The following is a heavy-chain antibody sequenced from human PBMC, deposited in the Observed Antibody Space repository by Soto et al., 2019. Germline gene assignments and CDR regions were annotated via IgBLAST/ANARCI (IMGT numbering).Heavy chain of an antibody. CDR2: IFYSGST. CDR3: ARFSTVTKLDY. Sequence: QVQLQESGPGLVKPSETLFLTCTVSGASIGSSYWTWIRQPPGKGLEWMGYIFYSGSTKYSPSLNSRVSITVDTSKTQLSLNLSSVTSADTAVYYCARFSTVTKLDYWCHGLFVTVSS. J-gene: IGHJ4*01. CDR1: GASIGSSY. V-gene: IGHV4-59*01. D-gene: IGHD4-17*01.